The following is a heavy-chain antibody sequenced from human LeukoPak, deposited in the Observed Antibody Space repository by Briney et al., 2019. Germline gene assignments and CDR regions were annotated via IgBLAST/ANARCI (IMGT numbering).Heavy chain of an antibody. CDR1: GFIFSNCW. J-gene: IGHJ4*02. CDR2: INQDGSKE. Sequence: GGSLRLSCTASGFIFSNCWMTWVRQAPGKGLEGVAQINQDGSKEYYIDSLKARFSISRDNARNSLSLQMNSLRAEDTAVYYCVRDGSVSGYDLLDYWGQGTLVTVSS. V-gene: IGHV3-7*01. CDR3: VRDGSVSGYDLLDY. D-gene: IGHD5-12*01.